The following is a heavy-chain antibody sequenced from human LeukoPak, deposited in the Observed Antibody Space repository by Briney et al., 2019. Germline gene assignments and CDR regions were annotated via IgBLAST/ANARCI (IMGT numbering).Heavy chain of an antibody. V-gene: IGHV1-69*06. CDR1: GGTFSSYA. J-gene: IGHJ4*02. CDR2: IIPIFGTA. CDR3: ARDRDWFPFDY. Sequence: ASVKVSCKASGGTFSSYAISWVRQAPGQGLEWMGGIIPIFGTANYAQKFQGRVTITADKSTSTAYMELRSLRSDDTAVYYCARDRDWFPFDYWGQGTLVTVSS. D-gene: IGHD3-9*01.